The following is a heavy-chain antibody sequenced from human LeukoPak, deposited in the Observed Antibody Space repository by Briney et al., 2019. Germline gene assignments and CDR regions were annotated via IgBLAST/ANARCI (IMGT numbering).Heavy chain of an antibody. D-gene: IGHD5-12*01. V-gene: IGHV4-61*08. J-gene: IGHJ4*02. CDR2: IYYSGST. CDR3: ASNIVATDRFDY. Sequence: PSQTLSLTCTVSGGSISSGGYYWSWIRQPPGKGLEWIGYIYYSGSTNYNPSLKSRVTISVDTSKNQFSLKLSSVTAADTAVYYCASNIVATDRFDYWGQGTLVTVSS. CDR1: GGSISSGGYY.